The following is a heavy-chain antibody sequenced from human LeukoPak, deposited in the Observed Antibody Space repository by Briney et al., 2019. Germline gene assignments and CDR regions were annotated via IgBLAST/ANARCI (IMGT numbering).Heavy chain of an antibody. CDR1: GRSLSSYY. CDR2: IYTSGST. Sequence: PSDTLSLTCTVSGRSLSSYYWIWIRQPPGKGLECIGRIYTSGSTNYNPSLKSRVTMSVDTSKNQFSLKLSSVTAADTAVYYCARFSGWGFDYWGQGTLVTVSS. D-gene: IGHD6-19*01. J-gene: IGHJ4*02. CDR3: ARFSGWGFDY. V-gene: IGHV4-4*07.